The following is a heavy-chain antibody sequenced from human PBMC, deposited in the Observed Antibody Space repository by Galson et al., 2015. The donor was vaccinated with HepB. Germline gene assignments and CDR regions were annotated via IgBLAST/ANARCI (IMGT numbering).Heavy chain of an antibody. J-gene: IGHJ4*02. CDR2: IIPIFGTA. V-gene: IGHV1-69*06. CDR1: GGTFNNYA. CDR3: AREARYYYDSSGYYVFDY. Sequence: SVKVSCKASGGTFNNYAISWVRQAPGQGLEWVGGIIPIFGTANYAQNFRGRVTITADKSTSTAYMELRSLRSEDTAVYYCAREARYYYDSSGYYVFDYWGQGTLVTVSS. D-gene: IGHD3-22*01.